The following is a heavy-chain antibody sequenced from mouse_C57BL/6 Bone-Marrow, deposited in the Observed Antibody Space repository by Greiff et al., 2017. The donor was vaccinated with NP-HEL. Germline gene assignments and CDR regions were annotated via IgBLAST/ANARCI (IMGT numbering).Heavy chain of an antibody. CDR2: IDPSDSYT. Sequence: VQLQQPGAELVMPGASVKLSCTASGYTFTSYWMHWVKQRPGQGLEWIGEIDPSDSYTNYNQKFKGKSTLTVDKSSSTAYMQLSSLTSEDSAVYYWAREGRYVYFDYWGQGTALTGSS. CDR3: AREGRYVYFDY. CDR1: GYTFTSYW. V-gene: IGHV1-69*01. J-gene: IGHJ2*01.